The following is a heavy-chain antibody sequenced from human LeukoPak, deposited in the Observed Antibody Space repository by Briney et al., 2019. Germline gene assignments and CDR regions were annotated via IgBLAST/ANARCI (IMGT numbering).Heavy chain of an antibody. V-gene: IGHV4-59*01. CDR1: GGPISSYY. D-gene: IGHD5-18*01. CDR2: IYYSGST. CDR3: ARDDTGVFDY. Sequence: SETLSLTCTVSGGPISSYYWSWIRQPPGKGLEWIGYIYYSGSTNYNPSLKSRVTISVDTSKNQFSLKLSSVTAADTAVYYCARDDTGVFDYWGQGTLVTVSS. J-gene: IGHJ4*02.